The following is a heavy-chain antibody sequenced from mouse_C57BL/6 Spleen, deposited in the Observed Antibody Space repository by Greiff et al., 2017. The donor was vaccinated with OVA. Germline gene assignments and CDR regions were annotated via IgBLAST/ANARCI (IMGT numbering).Heavy chain of an antibody. CDR3: ARSSIYYDYDSWFAY. V-gene: IGHV1-72*01. CDR1: GYTFTSYW. J-gene: IGHJ3*01. CDR2: IDPNSGGT. D-gene: IGHD2-4*01. Sequence: QVQLQPPWAELVKPGASVKLSCKASGYTFTSYWMHWVKQRPGRGLEWIGRIDPNSGGTKYNEKFKSKATLTVDKPSSTAYMQLSSLTSEDSAVYYCARSSIYYDYDSWFAYWGQGTLVTVSA.